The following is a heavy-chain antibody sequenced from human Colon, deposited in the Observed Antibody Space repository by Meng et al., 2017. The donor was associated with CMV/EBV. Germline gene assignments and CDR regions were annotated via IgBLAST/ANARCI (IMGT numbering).Heavy chain of an antibody. CDR2: ITSSGTTI. J-gene: IGHJ5*02. V-gene: IGHV3-48*03. D-gene: IGHD4-17*01. Sequence: GESLKISCAASGFTFSSYEMNWVRQAPGKGLEWVSYITSSGTTIFYADSVKGRFTISRDNAKNSLYLQMNSLRAEDTAVYYCTRAISGDYDSGWFDLWGQGTLVTVSS. CDR3: TRAISGDYDSGWFDL. CDR1: GFTFSSYE.